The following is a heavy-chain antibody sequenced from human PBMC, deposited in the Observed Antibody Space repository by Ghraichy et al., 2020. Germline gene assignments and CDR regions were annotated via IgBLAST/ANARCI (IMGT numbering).Heavy chain of an antibody. V-gene: IGHV3-21*01. CDR1: GFTFSSYS. CDR2: ISSSSSSYI. Sequence: GGSLRLSCAASGFTFSSYSMNWVRQAPGKGLEWVSSISSSSSSYIYYADSVKGRFTISRDNAKNSLYLQMNSLRAEDTAVYYCASISTYYYDSSGYPEGDWGQGTLVTVSS. J-gene: IGHJ4*02. CDR3: ASISTYYYDSSGYPEGD. D-gene: IGHD3-22*01.